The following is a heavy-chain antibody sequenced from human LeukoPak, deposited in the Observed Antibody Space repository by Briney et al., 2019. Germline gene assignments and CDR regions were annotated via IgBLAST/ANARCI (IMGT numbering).Heavy chain of an antibody. Sequence: GASVKVSCKASGGTFSSYAISWVRQAPGQGLEWMGGIIPIFGTANYAQKFQGRVTITADKSTSTAYMELSSLRSEDTAVYYCARSVVGATFHYWGQGTLVTVSS. J-gene: IGHJ4*02. CDR3: ARSVVGATFHY. CDR2: IIPIFGTA. V-gene: IGHV1-69*06. CDR1: GGTFSSYA. D-gene: IGHD1-26*01.